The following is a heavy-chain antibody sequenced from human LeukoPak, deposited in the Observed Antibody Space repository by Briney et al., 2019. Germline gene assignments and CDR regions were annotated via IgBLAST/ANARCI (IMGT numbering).Heavy chain of an antibody. CDR3: ARDGYSGSYYFAFDI. CDR2: IYSGGST. V-gene: IGHV3-53*01. J-gene: IGHJ3*02. CDR1: GFTVSSSY. D-gene: IGHD1-26*01. Sequence: PGGSLRLSCAASGFTVSSSYMSWVRQAPGKGLEWVSVIYSGGSTYYADSVKGRFTISRDNSKNTLYLQMNSLRAEDTAVYYCARDGYSGSYYFAFDIWGQGTMVTVSS.